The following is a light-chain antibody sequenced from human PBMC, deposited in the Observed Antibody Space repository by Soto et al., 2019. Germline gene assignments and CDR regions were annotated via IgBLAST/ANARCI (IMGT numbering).Light chain of an antibody. CDR3: SSYTSSSTWV. Sequence: QSVLTQPASVSGSPGQSITISCTGTSSDVGGYDFVSWYQQHPGEVPKLMIYYVTNRPSGVSNRFSGSKSGNTASLTISGLQAEDEADYYCSSYTSSSTWVFGGGTKLTVL. J-gene: IGLJ3*02. V-gene: IGLV2-14*01. CDR2: YVT. CDR1: SSDVGGYDF.